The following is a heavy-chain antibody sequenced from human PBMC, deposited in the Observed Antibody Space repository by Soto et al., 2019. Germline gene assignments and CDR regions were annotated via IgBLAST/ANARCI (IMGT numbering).Heavy chain of an antibody. V-gene: IGHV4-31*03. J-gene: IGHJ5*02. Sequence: PSEPLSLTCTVSGGSISSGGYYWSWIRQHPGKGLEWIGYIYYSGSTYYNPSLKSRVTISVDTSKNQFSLKLSSVTAADTAVYYCSREKSHTIFGVVTGGGNWFDPWGQGTLVTVSS. CDR2: IYYSGST. CDR1: GGSISSGGYY. D-gene: IGHD3-3*01. CDR3: SREKSHTIFGVVTGGGNWFDP.